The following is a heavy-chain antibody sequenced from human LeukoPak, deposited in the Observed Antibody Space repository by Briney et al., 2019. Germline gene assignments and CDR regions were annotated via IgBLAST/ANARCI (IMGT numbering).Heavy chain of an antibody. CDR2: IYTSGST. J-gene: IGHJ4*02. CDR3: ARAQKYYDFWSGYPFFDY. CDR1: GGSISSYY. D-gene: IGHD3-3*01. V-gene: IGHV4-4*07. Sequence: PSETLCLTCTVSGGSISSYYWSWIRQPAGKGLEWIGRIYTSGSTNYNPSLKSRVTMSVDTSKNQFSLKLSSVTAADTAVYYCARAQKYYDFWSGYPFFDYWGQGTLVTVSS.